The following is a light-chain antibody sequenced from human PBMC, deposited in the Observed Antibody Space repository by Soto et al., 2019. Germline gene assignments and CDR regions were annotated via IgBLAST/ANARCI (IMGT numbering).Light chain of an antibody. CDR3: SSKTSSSSPFV. J-gene: IGLJ1*01. Sequence: QSVLTQPASVSGSPGQSITISCTGSNSDVGAYNYVSWYKHHPGQAPQLMIYEVSNRPSGVSNRFSGSKSGNTASLTISGLQADDEGDYYCSSKTSSSSPFVFGTGTKVTVL. V-gene: IGLV2-14*01. CDR1: NSDVGAYNY. CDR2: EVS.